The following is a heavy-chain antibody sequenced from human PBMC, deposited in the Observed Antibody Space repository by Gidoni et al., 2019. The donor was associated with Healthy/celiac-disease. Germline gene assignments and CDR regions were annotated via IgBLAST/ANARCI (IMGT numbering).Heavy chain of an antibody. CDR3: AREERYYGWQDYYYGMDV. J-gene: IGHJ6*02. CDR2: INPSGGST. Sequence: QVQLVQSGAEVKKPGASVKVSCKASGYTFTSYYMHWVRQAPGQGLEWMGIINPSGGSTSYAQKFQGRVTMTRDTSTSTVYMELSSLRSEDTAVYYCAREERYYGWQDYYYGMDVWGQGTTVTVSS. D-gene: IGHD3-10*01. CDR1: GYTFTSYY. V-gene: IGHV1-46*01.